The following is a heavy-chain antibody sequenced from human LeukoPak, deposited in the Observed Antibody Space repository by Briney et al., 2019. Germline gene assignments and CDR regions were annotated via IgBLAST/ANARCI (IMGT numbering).Heavy chain of an antibody. CDR3: ARSLIAMVTSDFSFDY. J-gene: IGHJ4*02. Sequence: PSETLSLTCTVSGGSISSSSYYWGWIRQPPGKGLEWIGSIYYSGSTYYNPSLKSRVTISVDTSKNQFSLKLSSVTAADTAVYYCARSLIAMVTSDFSFDYWGQGTLVTVSS. CDR1: GGSISSSSYY. CDR2: IYYSGST. D-gene: IGHD5-18*01. V-gene: IGHV4-39*01.